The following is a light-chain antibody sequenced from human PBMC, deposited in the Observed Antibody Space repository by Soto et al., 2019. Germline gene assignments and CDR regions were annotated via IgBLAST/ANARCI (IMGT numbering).Light chain of an antibody. CDR2: LNSDRSH. CDR3: QTCGTGTQRV. CDR1: SGHSSYA. J-gene: IGLJ3*02. Sequence: QLVLTQSPSASASLGASVKLTCTLSSGHSSYAIAWHQQQPEKGLRYLMKLNSDRSHCKGDGVPDRFSGSSSGAERYLTISSLQSEDEADYYCQTCGTGTQRVFGGGTKLTVL. V-gene: IGLV4-69*01.